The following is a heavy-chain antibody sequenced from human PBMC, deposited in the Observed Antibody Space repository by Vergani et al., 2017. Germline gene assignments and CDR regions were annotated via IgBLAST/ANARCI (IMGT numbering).Heavy chain of an antibody. CDR3: AKGGGDGYNSLDY. CDR1: GFTFSSYG. CDR2: ISYDGSNK. J-gene: IGHJ4*02. V-gene: IGHV3-30*18. D-gene: IGHD5-24*01. Sequence: VQLVESGGGLVKPGGSLRLSCAASGFTFSSYGMHWVRQAPGKGLEWVAVISYDGSNKYYADSVKGRFTISRDNSKNTLYLQMNSLRAEDTAVYYCAKGGGDGYNSLDYWGQGTRVTVSS.